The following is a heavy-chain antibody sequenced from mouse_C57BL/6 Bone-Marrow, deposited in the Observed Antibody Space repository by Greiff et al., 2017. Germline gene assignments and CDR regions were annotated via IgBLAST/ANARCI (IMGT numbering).Heavy chain of an antibody. CDR1: GFTFTSYG. V-gene: IGHV5-6*02. J-gene: IGHJ3*01. D-gene: IGHD2-10*02. CDR3: EGGGYGNSPWFAY. CDR2: ISSGGSYT. Sequence: EVKLVESGGDLVKPGASLKLSCAASGFTFTSYGMSWVRQTPAKSLEWVATISSGGSYTYYPDSVKGRVTITRDNAKNTLYLQMSSLKSEETAMYYCEGGGYGNSPWFAYWGQGTLVTVSA.